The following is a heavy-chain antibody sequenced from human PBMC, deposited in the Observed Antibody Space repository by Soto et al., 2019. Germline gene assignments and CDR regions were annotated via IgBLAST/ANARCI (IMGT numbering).Heavy chain of an antibody. D-gene: IGHD2-21*02. CDR2: LSSSSSYI. V-gene: IGHV3-21*01. J-gene: IGHJ6*02. Sequence: EVQLVESGGGLVKPGGSLRLSCAASGFTFSSYSMNWVRQAPGKGLEWVSSLSSSSSYIYYADSVKGRFTISRDNAKNSLYLQMNSLRAEDTALYYCARDGGAYCGGDCYSPYYYYGMDVWGQGTTVTVSS. CDR1: GFTFSSYS. CDR3: ARDGGAYCGGDCYSPYYYYGMDV.